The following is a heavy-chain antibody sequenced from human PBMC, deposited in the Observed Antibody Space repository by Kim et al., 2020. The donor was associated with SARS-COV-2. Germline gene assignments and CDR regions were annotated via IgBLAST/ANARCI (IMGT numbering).Heavy chain of an antibody. CDR1: GFTFSSYS. D-gene: IGHD5-12*01. V-gene: IGHV3-21*01. CDR2: ISSSSSYI. CDR3: ARHLCLRLGVWFDP. Sequence: GGSLRLSCAASGFTFSSYSMNWVRQAPGKGLDWVSSISSSSSYIYYADSVKGRFTISRDNAKNSLYLQMNILRADDTAVYYCARHLCLRLGVWFDPWGQG. J-gene: IGHJ5*02.